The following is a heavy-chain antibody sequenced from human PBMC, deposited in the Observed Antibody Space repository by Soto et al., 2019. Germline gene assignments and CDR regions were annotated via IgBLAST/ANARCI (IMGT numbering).Heavy chain of an antibody. CDR3: AKDVWKQVHATDGFDI. V-gene: IGHV3-30*18. Sequence: GGSLRLSCAASGFTFRRHGMHWVRQAPGKGLEWLTIISYDGIQKFYTESVKGRFTITRDNSKNMVLLQMNSLRAEDTAVYYCAKDVWKQVHATDGFDIWGQGTMVTVSS. D-gene: IGHD1-1*01. J-gene: IGHJ3*02. CDR1: GFTFRRHG. CDR2: ISYDGIQK.